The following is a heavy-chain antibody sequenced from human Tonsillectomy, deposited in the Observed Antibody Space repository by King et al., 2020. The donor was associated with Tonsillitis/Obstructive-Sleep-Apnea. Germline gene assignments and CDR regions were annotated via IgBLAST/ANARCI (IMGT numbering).Heavy chain of an antibody. J-gene: IGHJ5*02. CDR2: IDPNRGGT. Sequence: QLVQSGAEVKKPGASVKVSCKASGYSFTGYYMHWVRQAPGQGLEWMGRIDPNRGGTDYAQNFQGRVTMTRDTSISTVDMEVNGLTSDDTSWYYCAGAGWFNGQSGDNWFDPWGQGTLVTVSS. CDR1: GYSFTGYY. V-gene: IGHV1-2*06. D-gene: IGHD3-10*01. CDR3: AGAGWFNGQSGDNWFDP.